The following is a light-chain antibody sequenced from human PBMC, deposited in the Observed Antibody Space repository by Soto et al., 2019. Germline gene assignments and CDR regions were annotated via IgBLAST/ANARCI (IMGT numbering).Light chain of an antibody. CDR1: QSIRSTD. CDR2: GAS. Sequence: EIVLTQSPGTLSLSPGERATLSCRASQSIRSTDLAWYQQKPGQAPRLLIYGASTRATDIPDRISGSGSGADFTLTIRRLEPEDFAIYYCQHYGSSPLFTFGGGTTVDIK. CDR3: QHYGSSPLFT. V-gene: IGKV3-20*01. J-gene: IGKJ4*01.